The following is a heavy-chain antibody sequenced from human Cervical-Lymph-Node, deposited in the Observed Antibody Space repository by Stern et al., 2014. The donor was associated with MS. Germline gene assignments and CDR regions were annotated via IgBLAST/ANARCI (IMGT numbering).Heavy chain of an antibody. CDR2: IYYSGST. Sequence: QLVESGPGLVKPSETLSLTCTVSGGSISSSSYYWGWIRQPPGKGLEWIGSIYYSGSTYYNPSLKSRVTISVDTSKNQFSLKLSSVTAADTAVYYCARYSSGWPLDYWGQGTLVTVSS. CDR1: GGSISSSSYY. J-gene: IGHJ4*02. CDR3: ARYSSGWPLDY. V-gene: IGHV4-39*01. D-gene: IGHD6-19*01.